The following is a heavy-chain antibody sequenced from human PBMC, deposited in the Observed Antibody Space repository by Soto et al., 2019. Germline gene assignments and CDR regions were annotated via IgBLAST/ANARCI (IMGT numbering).Heavy chain of an antibody. J-gene: IGHJ4*02. Sequence: GGSLRLSCAASGFTFSSYAMSWVRQAPGKGLEWVSAISGSGGSTYYADSVKGRFTISRDNSKNTLYLQMNSLRAEDTAVYYCAKYRRDLMVYAIGSIYFDYWGQGTLVTVSS. V-gene: IGHV3-23*01. D-gene: IGHD2-8*02. CDR3: AKYRRDLMVYAIGSIYFDY. CDR1: GFTFSSYA. CDR2: ISGSGGST.